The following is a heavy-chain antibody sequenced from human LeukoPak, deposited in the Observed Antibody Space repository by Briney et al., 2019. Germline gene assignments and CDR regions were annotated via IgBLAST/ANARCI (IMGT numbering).Heavy chain of an antibody. CDR2: IYYSGST. J-gene: IGHJ4*02. CDR3: ARGRIPTDY. V-gene: IGHV4-61*01. D-gene: IGHD2/OR15-2a*01. CDR1: GGSVSSGSYY. Sequence: SETLSLTCTVSGGSVSSGSYYWSWIRQPPGKGLEWIGYIYYSGSTNYNPSLKSRVTISVDTSKNQFSLKLSSVTAADTAVYYCARGRIPTDYWGQGTLVTVSS.